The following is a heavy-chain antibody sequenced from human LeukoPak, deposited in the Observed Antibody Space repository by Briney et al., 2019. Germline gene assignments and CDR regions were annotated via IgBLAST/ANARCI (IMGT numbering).Heavy chain of an antibody. CDR2: ISPLLGAS. V-gene: IGHV1-69*13. D-gene: IGHD3-9*01. Sequence: SVKVSCKASGATFSDFVISWVRQAPGQGLNWIGGISPLLGASKHTQKFQDRVTITADESTSTAYMELSDLRPADTAVYYCATYDVLTGFEYWGQGTLVTVSS. J-gene: IGHJ4*02. CDR3: ATYDVLTGFEY. CDR1: GATFSDFV.